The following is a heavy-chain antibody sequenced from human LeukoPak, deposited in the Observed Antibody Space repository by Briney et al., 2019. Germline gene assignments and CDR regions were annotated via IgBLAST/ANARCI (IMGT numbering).Heavy chain of an antibody. CDR2: IIPIFGTA. J-gene: IGHJ4*02. CDR3: ARASGETLTPYYFDY. V-gene: IGHV1-69*13. CDR1: GGTFSSYA. D-gene: IGHD4-17*01. Sequence: SVKVSCKASGGTFSSYAISWVRQAPGQGLEWMGGIIPIFGTANYAQKFQGRVTITADESTSTAYMELSSLRSEDTAVYHCARASGETLTPYYFDYWGQGTLVTVSS.